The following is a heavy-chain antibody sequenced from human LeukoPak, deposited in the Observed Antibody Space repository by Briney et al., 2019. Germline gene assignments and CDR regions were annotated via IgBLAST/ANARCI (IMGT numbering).Heavy chain of an antibody. CDR3: ARGAMIVVVSHAFDI. V-gene: IGHV4-39*07. CDR2: IYYRGST. J-gene: IGHJ3*02. Sequence: SETLSLTCTVSGVSISSSNYHWGWIRQPPGKGLEWIGSIYYRGSTYYNPSLKSRVTISVDTSKNQFSLKLSSVTAADTAVYYCARGAMIVVVSHAFDIWGQGTMVTVSS. CDR1: GVSISSSNYH. D-gene: IGHD3-22*01.